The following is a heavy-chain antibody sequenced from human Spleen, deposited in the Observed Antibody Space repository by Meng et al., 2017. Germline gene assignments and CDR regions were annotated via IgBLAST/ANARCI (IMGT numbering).Heavy chain of an antibody. CDR1: GGSFSDYD. J-gene: IGHJ4*02. Sequence: VQLPQGGAGLLKPSETLSLTCVVAGGSFSDYDWTWIRQPPGKGLEWMGEINHSGSTNYNPSLESRATISVDTSQNNLSLKLSSVTAADSAVYYCARGPTTMAHDFDYWGQGTLVTVSS. V-gene: IGHV4-34*01. CDR3: ARGPTTMAHDFDY. D-gene: IGHD4-11*01. CDR2: INHSGST.